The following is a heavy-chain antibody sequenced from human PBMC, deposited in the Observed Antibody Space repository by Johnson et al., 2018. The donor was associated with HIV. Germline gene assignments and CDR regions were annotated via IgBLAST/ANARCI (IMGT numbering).Heavy chain of an antibody. D-gene: IGHD1-26*01. V-gene: IGHV3-33*06. CDR2: IWYDGSNK. Sequence: QVQLVESGGGVVQPGRSLRLSCAASGFTFSSYGMHWVRQAPGKGLEWVTLIWYDGSNKYYADSVRGRFTISRDNSKNTLYLQMNSLRAEDTAVYYCAKGVGGAFDIWGQGTMVTVSS. CDR1: GFTFSSYG. CDR3: AKGVGGAFDI. J-gene: IGHJ3*02.